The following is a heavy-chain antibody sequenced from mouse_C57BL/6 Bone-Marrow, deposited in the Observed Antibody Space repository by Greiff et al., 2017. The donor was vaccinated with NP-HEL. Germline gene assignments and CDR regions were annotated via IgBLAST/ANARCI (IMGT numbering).Heavy chain of an antibody. D-gene: IGHD3-3*01. V-gene: IGHV1-61*01. CDR2: IYPSDSET. Sequence: QVQLQQSGAELVRPGSSVKLSCKASGYTFTSYWMDWVKQRPGQGLEWIGNIYPSDSETHYNQKFKDKATLTVDKSSSTAYMQLSSLTSEDSAVYYCAREEGFPFAYWGQGTLVTVSA. CDR1: GYTFTSYW. J-gene: IGHJ3*01. CDR3: AREEGFPFAY.